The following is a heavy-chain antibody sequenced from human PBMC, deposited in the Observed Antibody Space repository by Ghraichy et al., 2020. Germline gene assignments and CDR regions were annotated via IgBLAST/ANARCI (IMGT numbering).Heavy chain of an antibody. Sequence: SETLSLTCTVSGGSISSYYWSWIRQPPGKGLEWIGYIYYSGSTNYNPSLKSRVTISVDTAKNQFSLKLSSVTAADTAVYYCARVGQTSYDSRGYWYYYYYGMDVWGQGTTVTVSS. V-gene: IGHV4-59*01. CDR2: IYYSGST. CDR3: ARVGQTSYDSRGYWYYYYYGMDV. CDR1: GGSISSYY. D-gene: IGHD3-22*01. J-gene: IGHJ6*02.